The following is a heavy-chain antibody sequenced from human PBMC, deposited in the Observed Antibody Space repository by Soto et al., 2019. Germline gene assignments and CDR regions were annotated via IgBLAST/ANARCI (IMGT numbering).Heavy chain of an antibody. CDR3: AREYSHYPRAFDP. CDR1: GGSISSGDYY. J-gene: IGHJ5*02. Sequence: SETLSLTCTVSGGSISSGDYYWSWIRQPPGKGLEWIGYIYYSGSTYYNPSLKSRVTISVDTSKNQFSLKLSPVTAADTAVYYCAREYSHYPRAFDPGGPGNEVTVSS. V-gene: IGHV4-30-4*01. D-gene: IGHD4-4*01. CDR2: IYYSGST.